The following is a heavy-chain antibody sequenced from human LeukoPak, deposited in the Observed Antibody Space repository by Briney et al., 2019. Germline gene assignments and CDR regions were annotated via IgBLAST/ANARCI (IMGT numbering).Heavy chain of an antibody. CDR3: ARLPRYDFWS. D-gene: IGHD3-3*01. V-gene: IGHV4-39*01. Sequence: KPSETLSLTCTVSGGSISINNYYWGWIRQPPGKGLEWIGNIYYSGSTYYNPSLNSRVTISVDTSKNQFSLKLSSVTAAETAVYYCARLPRYDFWSWGQGTLVTVSS. CDR1: GGSISINNYY. CDR2: IYYSGST. J-gene: IGHJ4*02.